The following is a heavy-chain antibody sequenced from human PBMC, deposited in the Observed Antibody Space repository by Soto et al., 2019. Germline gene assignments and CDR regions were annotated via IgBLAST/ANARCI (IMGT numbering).Heavy chain of an antibody. CDR3: AEDRQPDGIWTFDY. Sequence: GASVKVSCKASGGTFSSYAISWVRQAPGQGLEWMGGIIPIFGTANYAQKFQGRVTITADESTSTAYMELSSLRSEDTAVYYCAEDRQPDGIWTFDYWGQGTLVTVSS. D-gene: IGHD3-9*01. CDR2: IIPIFGTA. J-gene: IGHJ4*02. CDR1: GGTFSSYA. V-gene: IGHV1-69*13.